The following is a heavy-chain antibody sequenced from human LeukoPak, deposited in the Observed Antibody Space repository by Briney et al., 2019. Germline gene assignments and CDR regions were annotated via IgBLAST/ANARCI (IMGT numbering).Heavy chain of an antibody. V-gene: IGHV1-24*01. CDR3: ATSAPYMVRGVINARRGDY. Sequence: GASVKVSCKVSGYTLPELSMHWVRQAPGKGLEWMGGFDPEDGETIYAQKFQGRVTMTEDTSTDTAYMELSSLRSEDTAVYYCATSAPYMVRGVINARRGDYWGQGTLVTVSS. J-gene: IGHJ4*02. D-gene: IGHD3-10*01. CDR2: FDPEDGET. CDR1: GYTLPELS.